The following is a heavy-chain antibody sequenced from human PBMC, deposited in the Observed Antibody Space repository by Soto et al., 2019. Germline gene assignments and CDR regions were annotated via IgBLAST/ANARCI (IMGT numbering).Heavy chain of an antibody. Sequence: QVQLQESGPGLVKPSQTLSLTCTVSGGSISSVDYYWSWIRQPPGKGLEWIGYIYYSGSTYYNPYLKSRVTISVDTSKNQFSLKLSSVTAADTAVYYCASSTVTTRFRFDYWGQGTLVTVSS. V-gene: IGHV4-30-4*01. CDR2: IYYSGST. J-gene: IGHJ4*02. CDR3: ASSTVTTRFRFDY. CDR1: GGSISSVDYY. D-gene: IGHD4-17*01.